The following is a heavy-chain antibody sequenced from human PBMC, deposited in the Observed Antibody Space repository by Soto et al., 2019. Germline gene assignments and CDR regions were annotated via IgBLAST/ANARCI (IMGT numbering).Heavy chain of an antibody. CDR3: ARRCSGGSCYSPWFDP. D-gene: IGHD2-15*01. J-gene: IGHJ5*02. CDR1: GGTFSSYA. CDR2: IIPIFGTA. V-gene: IGHV1-69*12. Sequence: QVQLVQSGAEVKKPGSSVKVSCKASGGTFSSYAISWVRQAPGQGLEWMGGIIPIFGTANYAQKFQGRVTITADESTRTAYMALSSMRSEDTAVYYCARRCSGGSCYSPWFDPWGQGTLVTVSS.